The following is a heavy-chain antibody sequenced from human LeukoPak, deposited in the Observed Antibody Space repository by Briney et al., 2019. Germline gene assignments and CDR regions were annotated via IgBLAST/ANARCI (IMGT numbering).Heavy chain of an antibody. Sequence: GGSLRLSCAASGFTFSGSAMQWVRQAAGKGLEWVGRIRSKTNNYATAYAASVKGRFTISRDDSKNTAYLQMNSLKTEDTAVYYCTRRSYSSVTRDYWGQGTLVTVSS. J-gene: IGHJ4*02. CDR2: IRSKTNNYAT. D-gene: IGHD4-17*01. CDR1: GFTFSGSA. V-gene: IGHV3-73*01. CDR3: TRRSYSSVTRDY.